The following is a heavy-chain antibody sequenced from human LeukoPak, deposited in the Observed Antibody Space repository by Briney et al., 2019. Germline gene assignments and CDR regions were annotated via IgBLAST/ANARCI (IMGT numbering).Heavy chain of an antibody. CDR1: GFTFSSYA. D-gene: IGHD3-10*01. V-gene: IGHV3-23*01. CDR2: ISGSGGST. Sequence: GGSLRLSCAASGFTFSSYAMSWARQAPGKGLEWVSAISGSGGSTYYADSVKGRFTFSRDNSKNTLYLQMNSLRAEDTAVYYCAKDQYYYGSGSYLHYGMDVWGQGTTVTVSS. J-gene: IGHJ6*02. CDR3: AKDQYYYGSGSYLHYGMDV.